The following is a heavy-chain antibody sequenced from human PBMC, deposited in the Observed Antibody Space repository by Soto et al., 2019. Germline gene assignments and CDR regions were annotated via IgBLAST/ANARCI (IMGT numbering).Heavy chain of an antibody. D-gene: IGHD6-19*01. CDR3: ARSLGRGWTPY. CDR1: GGTFSSYT. Sequence: QVHLVQSEAEVKKPGSSVKVSGKASGGTFSSYTVSWVRQAPGQGLEWVGGIIPVFNTTYYAQKFQGRVTILADKSTSTAYMELSNLRSEDTAVYYCARSLGRGWTPYWGQGTLVTVSS. CDR2: IIPVFNTT. V-gene: IGHV1-69*06. J-gene: IGHJ4*02.